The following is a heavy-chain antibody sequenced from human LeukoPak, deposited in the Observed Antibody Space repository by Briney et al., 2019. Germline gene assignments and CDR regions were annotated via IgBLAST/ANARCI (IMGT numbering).Heavy chain of an antibody. Sequence: GGSLRLSCAASGFTFSSYAMSWVRQAPGKGLEWVSAISGSGGSTYYADSVKGRFTISRDNSKNTLYLQMNSLRAEDTAVYYCARDRPSYYDILTGYSRERYGMDVWGQGTTVTVSS. V-gene: IGHV3-23*01. CDR3: ARDRPSYYDILTGYSRERYGMDV. D-gene: IGHD3-9*01. CDR1: GFTFSSYA. CDR2: ISGSGGST. J-gene: IGHJ6*02.